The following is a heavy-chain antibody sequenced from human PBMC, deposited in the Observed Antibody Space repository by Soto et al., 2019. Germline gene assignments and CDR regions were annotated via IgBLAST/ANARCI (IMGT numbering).Heavy chain of an antibody. V-gene: IGHV3-21*01. J-gene: IGHJ4*02. CDR3: ARAHDAYDSRGYWAY. D-gene: IGHD3-22*01. CDR2: ISSSSSYI. Sequence: EVQLVESGGGLVKPGGSLRLSCAASGFTFSSYSMNWVRQAPGKGLEWVSSISSSSSYIYYAESVKGRLTISRDNAKNELYRQINSLRAEYTADYYCARAHDAYDSRGYWAYWGRGARVTVSS. CDR1: GFTFSSYS.